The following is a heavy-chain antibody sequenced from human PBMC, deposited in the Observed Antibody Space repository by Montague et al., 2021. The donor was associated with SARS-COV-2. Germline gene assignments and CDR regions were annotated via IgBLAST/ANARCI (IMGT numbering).Heavy chain of an antibody. CDR2: SYYSGTT. CDR3: ARGSYGSGSYHAFDI. J-gene: IGHJ3*02. Sequence: SEILSLTCTVSGDSFNSPKYYCAWIRQPPGKGLEWIGSSYYSGTTYDXXXLRSQVTIPVDTSKTQFSLKMNSVTAADTAVYYCARGSYGSGSYHAFDIWSQGTVVAVSS. V-gene: IGHV4-39*01. CDR1: GDSFNSPKYY. D-gene: IGHD3-10*01.